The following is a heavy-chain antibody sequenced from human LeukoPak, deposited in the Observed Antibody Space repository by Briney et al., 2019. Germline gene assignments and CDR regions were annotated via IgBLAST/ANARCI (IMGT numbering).Heavy chain of an antibody. CDR1: GFTFSSYA. CDR2: ISYDGSNK. V-gene: IGHV3-30-3*01. Sequence: PGGSLRLSCAASGFTFSSYAIHWVRQAPGKGLEWVAVISYDGSNKYYADSVKGRFTISRDNSKNTLYLQMNSLRAEDTAVYYCARDWPTIAAAGTIPEYFQHWGQGTLVTVSS. CDR3: ARDWPTIAAAGTIPEYFQH. D-gene: IGHD6-13*01. J-gene: IGHJ1*01.